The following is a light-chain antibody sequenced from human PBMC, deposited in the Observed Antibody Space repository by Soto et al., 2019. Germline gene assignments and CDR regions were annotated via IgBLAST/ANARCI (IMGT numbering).Light chain of an antibody. V-gene: IGKV3-15*01. CDR3: QQYNHWPRMLS. J-gene: IGKJ4*01. Sequence: MTQSPSSLSASVGDRVSIACRASQSLSSNVAWYQQRPRQAPRLLIYATSSRASDVPARFSGTGSGTEFTLTIASLQSEDFAIYYCQQYNHWPRMLSFGGGTKVDIK. CDR1: QSLSSN. CDR2: ATS.